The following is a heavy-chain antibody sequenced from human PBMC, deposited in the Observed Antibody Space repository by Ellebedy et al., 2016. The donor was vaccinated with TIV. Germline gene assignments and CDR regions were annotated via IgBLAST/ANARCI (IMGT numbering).Heavy chain of an antibody. CDR2: IIGSGGST. D-gene: IGHD6-19*01. CDR3: AKAGCSSAWYLVFDY. Sequence: GESLKISCAASGFTFSTYAMNWLRQAPGKGLEWVSSIIGSGGSTLYADSVKGRFTISRDNSKNMVYLQMNSLRVKDTAVYYCAKAGCSSAWYLVFDYWGQGTLVTVSS. V-gene: IGHV3-23*01. J-gene: IGHJ4*02. CDR1: GFTFSTYA.